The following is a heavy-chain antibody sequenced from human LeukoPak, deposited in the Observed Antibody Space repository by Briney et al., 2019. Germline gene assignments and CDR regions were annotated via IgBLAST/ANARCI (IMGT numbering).Heavy chain of an antibody. J-gene: IGHJ6*02. CDR1: GYTFTSYG. D-gene: IGHD6-19*01. CDR2: ISAYNGNT. CDR3: ARVQWLDYYGMDV. Sequence: ASVKVSCKASGYTFTSYGISWVRQAPGQGLEWMGWISAYNGNTNYAQKLQGRVTMTTDISTSTAYMELRSLRSDDTAVYYCARVQWLDYYGMDVWGQGTTVTVSS. V-gene: IGHV1-18*01.